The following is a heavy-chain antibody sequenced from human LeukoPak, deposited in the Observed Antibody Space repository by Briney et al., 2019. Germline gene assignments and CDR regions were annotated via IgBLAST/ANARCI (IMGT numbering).Heavy chain of an antibody. CDR3: ARGRLTGIAVAGTWFDP. CDR1: GYTFTGYY. CDR2: ISAYNGNT. D-gene: IGHD6-19*01. J-gene: IGHJ5*02. Sequence: GASVKVSCKASGYTFTGYYMHWVRQAPGQGLEWMGWISAYNGNTNYAQKLQGRVTMTTDTSTSTAYMELRSLRSDDTAVYYCARGRLTGIAVAGTWFDPWGQGTLVTVSS. V-gene: IGHV1-18*04.